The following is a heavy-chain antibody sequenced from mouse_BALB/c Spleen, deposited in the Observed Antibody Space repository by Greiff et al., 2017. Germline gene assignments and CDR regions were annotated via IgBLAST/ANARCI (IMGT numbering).Heavy chain of an antibody. D-gene: IGHD1-2*01. J-gene: IGHJ2*01. Sequence: VQLKESGPELVKPGASVKMSCKASGYTFTSYVMHWVKQKPGQGLEWIGYINPYNDGTKYNEKFKGKATLTSDKSSSTAYMELSSLTSEDSAVYYCARRGSYYGYNYWGQGTTLTVSS. CDR3: ARRGSYYGYNY. CDR2: INPYNDGT. CDR1: GYTFTSYV. V-gene: IGHV1-14*01.